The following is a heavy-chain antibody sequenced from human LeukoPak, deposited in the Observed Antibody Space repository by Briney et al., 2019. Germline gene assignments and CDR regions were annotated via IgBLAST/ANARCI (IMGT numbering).Heavy chain of an antibody. CDR1: GFTFSDYY. Sequence: GGSLRLSCAASGFTFSDYYMSWIRQAPGKGLEWVSYISSNGSTIYYADSVKGRFTISRDNAKNSLYLQMNSLRAEDTAVYYCARAGYSSSWYPTHYFDYWGQGTLVTVSS. D-gene: IGHD6-13*01. CDR2: ISSNGSTI. CDR3: ARAGYSSSWYPTHYFDY. J-gene: IGHJ4*02. V-gene: IGHV3-11*01.